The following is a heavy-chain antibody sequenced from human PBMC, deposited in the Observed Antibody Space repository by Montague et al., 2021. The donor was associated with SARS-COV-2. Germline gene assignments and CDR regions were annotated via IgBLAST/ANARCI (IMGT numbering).Heavy chain of an antibody. CDR1: GGSFSGYY. D-gene: IGHD5-24*01. CDR2: INHSGST. Sequence: TLSLTCAVYGGSFSGYYWSCIRQPPGKGLEWIGEINHSGSTNYNPSLKSRVTISVDTSKNQFSLKLSSVTAADTAVYYCARRGYSYYYYGMDVWGQGTTVTVSS. V-gene: IGHV4-34*01. J-gene: IGHJ6*02. CDR3: ARRGYSYYYYGMDV.